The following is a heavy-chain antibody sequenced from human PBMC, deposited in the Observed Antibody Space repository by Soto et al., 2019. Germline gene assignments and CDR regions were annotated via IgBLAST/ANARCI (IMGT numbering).Heavy chain of an antibody. Sequence: SETLSLTCTVSGGSISSYYWSWIRQPPGKGLERIGYIYYSGSTNYNPSLKSRVTISVDTSKNQFSLKLSSVTAADTAVYYCARGGYSSSSAYYYYYYGMDVWGQGTTVTVSS. CDR2: IYYSGST. CDR1: GGSISSYY. D-gene: IGHD6-6*01. CDR3: ARGGYSSSSAYYYYYYGMDV. J-gene: IGHJ6*02. V-gene: IGHV4-59*01.